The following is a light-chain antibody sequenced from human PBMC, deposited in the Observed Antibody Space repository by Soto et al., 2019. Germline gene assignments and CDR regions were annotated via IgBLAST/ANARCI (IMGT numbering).Light chain of an antibody. Sequence: DIVMSQSPDSLAVSLGERATINCKCGQSVLYSSNNKNYLTWYQQKPGQPPKLIISWASTRESGVPDRFSGSGSGTDFALTISSLQAEDVAVYYCQQYYSAPYTFGQGTKLEIK. J-gene: IGKJ2*01. CDR3: QQYYSAPYT. CDR1: QSVLYSSNNKNY. CDR2: WAS. V-gene: IGKV4-1*01.